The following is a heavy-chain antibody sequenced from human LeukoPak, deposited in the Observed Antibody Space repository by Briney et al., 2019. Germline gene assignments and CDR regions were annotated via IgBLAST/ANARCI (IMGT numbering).Heavy chain of an antibody. CDR2: INPSSGST. V-gene: IGHV3-23*01. D-gene: IGHD6-13*01. J-gene: IGHJ4*02. CDR3: AKEHRAAAVYYFDY. CDR1: GFTFSNYA. Sequence: GGSLRLSCAASGFTFSNYAMSWVRQAPGKGLGWVSSINPSSGSTYYADSVKGRFTISEDNSKNTLYLQMNSLRAEDTAVYYCAKEHRAAAVYYFDYWGQGTLVTVSS.